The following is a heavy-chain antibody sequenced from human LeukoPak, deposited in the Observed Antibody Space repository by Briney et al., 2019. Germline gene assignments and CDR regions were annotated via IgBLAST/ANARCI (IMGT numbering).Heavy chain of an antibody. Sequence: PGRSLRLSCAASGFTFSSYGMHWVRQAPGKGLEWVAVISYDGSNKYYADSVKGRFTISRDNSKNTLYLQMNRLRDEDTAVYYCARDNSVRDEAWWFNPWGQGTLVTVSS. CDR1: GFTFSSYG. J-gene: IGHJ5*02. CDR2: ISYDGSNK. V-gene: IGHV3-30*03. D-gene: IGHD5-24*01. CDR3: ARDNSVRDEAWWFNP.